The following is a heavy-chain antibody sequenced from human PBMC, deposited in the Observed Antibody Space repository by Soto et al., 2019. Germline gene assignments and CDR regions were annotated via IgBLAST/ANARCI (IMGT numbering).Heavy chain of an antibody. V-gene: IGHV3-7*03. D-gene: IGHD6-19*01. J-gene: IGHJ4*02. CDR1: EFPFSDYW. CDR3: ARGWASLDY. CDR2: IKQDGSEI. Sequence: RLSCVVSEFPFSDYWMTWVRQAPGKGLEWVANIKQDGSEIYYVDSVKGRFTISRDNAKNSLFLQMNSLRVEDTAVYYCARGWASLDYWGQGTLVTVSS.